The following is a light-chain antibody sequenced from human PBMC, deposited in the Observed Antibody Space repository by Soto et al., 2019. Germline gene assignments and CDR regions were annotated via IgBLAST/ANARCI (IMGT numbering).Light chain of an antibody. CDR1: TSNIADNN. CDR3: STWDDSLNSWV. V-gene: IGLV1-44*01. J-gene: IGLJ3*02. CDR2: NSD. Sequence: QTVVTQPPSASGTPGQRLSISCSGSTSNIADNNVNWYQHLPGTAPKLLISNSDQRPSGVPKRFSASKSGTSASLAISGLQPEDEAEYYCSTWDDSLNSWVFGGGTKLTVL.